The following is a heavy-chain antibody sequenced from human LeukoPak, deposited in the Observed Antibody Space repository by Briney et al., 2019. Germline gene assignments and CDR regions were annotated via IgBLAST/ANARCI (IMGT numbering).Heavy chain of an antibody. V-gene: IGHV4-4*07. D-gene: IGHD2-2*01. CDR1: GGSISSYY. J-gene: IGHJ5*02. Sequence: SETLSLTCTVSGGSISSYYWSWIRQSAGKGLEWIGRMQPSGITHYNPSLMSRVTMSVDTSKNQFSLKLSSVTAADTAVYYCATDKYCSTTSCSFPNWFDPWGRGTLVTVSS. CDR2: MQPSGIT. CDR3: ATDKYCSTTSCSFPNWFDP.